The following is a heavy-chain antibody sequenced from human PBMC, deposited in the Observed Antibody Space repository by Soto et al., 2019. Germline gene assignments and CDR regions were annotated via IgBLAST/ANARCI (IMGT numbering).Heavy chain of an antibody. V-gene: IGHV3-64D*08. CDR1: GFTFSSYA. J-gene: IGHJ6*02. CDR3: VKDREYDSSGYYKDDYYYYYGMDV. CDR2: ISSNGGST. Sequence: PGGSLRLSCSASGFTFSSYAMHWVRQAPGKGLEYVSAISSNGGSTYYADSVKGRFTISRDNSKNTLYLQMSSLRAEDTAVYYCVKDREYDSSGYYKDDYYYYYGMDVWGQGTTVTVSS. D-gene: IGHD3-22*01.